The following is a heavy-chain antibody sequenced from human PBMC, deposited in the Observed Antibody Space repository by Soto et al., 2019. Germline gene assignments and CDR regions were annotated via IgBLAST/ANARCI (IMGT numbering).Heavy chain of an antibody. CDR1: GGTFSSYA. V-gene: IGHV1-69*06. CDR3: ARPDEYSSSSDYYYGMDV. J-gene: IGHJ6*02. Sequence: SVKVSCKASGGTFSSYAISWVRQAPGQGLEWMGGIIPIFGTANYAQKFQGRVTITADKSTSTAYMELSSLRSEDTAVYYCARPDEYSSSSDYYYGMDVWGQGTTVTVSS. CDR2: IIPIFGTA. D-gene: IGHD6-6*01.